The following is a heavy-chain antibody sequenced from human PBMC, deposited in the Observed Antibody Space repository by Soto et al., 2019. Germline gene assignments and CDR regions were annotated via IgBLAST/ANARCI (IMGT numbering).Heavy chain of an antibody. CDR2: VIPIFGTP. D-gene: IGHD2-15*01. Sequence: QVQLVQSGAEVKKPGSSVKVSCKAPGGTFSTYAISWVRQAPGQGLEWMGGVIPIFGTPKYAQKFQGRVRVTADESTSTGYMELRSLRSEVTAVYYCAGSQGGSSSLDIYYYYYYGMDGWGQGATVTVSS. CDR1: GGTFSTYA. CDR3: AGSQGGSSSLDIYYYYYYGMDG. J-gene: IGHJ6*02. V-gene: IGHV1-69*01.